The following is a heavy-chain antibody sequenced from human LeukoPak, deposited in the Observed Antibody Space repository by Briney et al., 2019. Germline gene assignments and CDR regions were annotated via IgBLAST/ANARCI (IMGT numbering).Heavy chain of an antibody. CDR3: ARDVHYSGAGSYYNRAFDI. D-gene: IGHD3-10*01. Sequence: SVKVSCKASRGTFSNYAISWVRQARGQGGEWMGGIITTFGTGNYAEKFQGRDTITADESTSTAYMELSSLRSEDTAVYFCARDVHYSGAGSYYNRAFDIWGQGTVVTVSS. CDR2: IITTFGTG. J-gene: IGHJ3*02. V-gene: IGHV1-69*13. CDR1: RGTFSNYA.